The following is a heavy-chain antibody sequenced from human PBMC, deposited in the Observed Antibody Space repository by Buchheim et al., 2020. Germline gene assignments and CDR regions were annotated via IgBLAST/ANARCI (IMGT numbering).Heavy chain of an antibody. Sequence: QVQLVQSGAEVKKPGASVKVSCKASGYTFTSYYMHWVRQAPGQGLEWMGIINPSGGSTSYAQKFQGRVTMTRDTSTSTVYMQLSSLRSEDTAVYYCAREVSIAAAGLYYYGMDVWGQGTT. CDR3: AREVSIAAAGLYYYGMDV. V-gene: IGHV1-46*03. D-gene: IGHD6-13*01. CDR1: GYTFTSYY. J-gene: IGHJ6*02. CDR2: INPSGGST.